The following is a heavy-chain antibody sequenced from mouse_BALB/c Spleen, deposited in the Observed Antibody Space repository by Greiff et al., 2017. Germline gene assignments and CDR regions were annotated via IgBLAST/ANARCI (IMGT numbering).Heavy chain of an antibody. V-gene: IGHV5-4*02. J-gene: IGHJ4*01. CDR2: ISDGGSYT. D-gene: IGHD1-2*01. CDR3: ARGSTATDYYAMDY. CDR1: GFTFSDYY. Sequence: DVKLVESGGGLVKPGGSLKLSCAASGFTFSDYYMYWVRQTPEKRLEWVATISDGGSYTYYPDSVKGRFTISRDNAKNNLYLQMSSLKSEDTAMYYCARGSTATDYYAMDYWGQGTSVTVSS.